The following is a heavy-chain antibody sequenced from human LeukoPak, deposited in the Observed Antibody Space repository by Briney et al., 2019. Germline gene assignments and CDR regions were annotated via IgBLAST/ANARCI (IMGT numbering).Heavy chain of an antibody. D-gene: IGHD6-13*01. V-gene: IGHV3-30*02. Sequence: GGSLRLSCAASGFTFSSYGMHWVRQAPGKGLEWVAFIRYDGSNKYYADSVKGRFTISRDNSKNTLYLQMNSLRAEDTAVYYCAREGSSSWGRYYYYYMDVWGKGTTVTVSS. CDR3: AREGSSSWGRYYYYYMDV. J-gene: IGHJ6*03. CDR2: IRYDGSNK. CDR1: GFTFSSYG.